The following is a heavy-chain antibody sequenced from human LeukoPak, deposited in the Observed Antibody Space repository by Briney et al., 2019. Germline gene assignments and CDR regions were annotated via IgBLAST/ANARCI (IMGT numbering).Heavy chain of an antibody. CDR2: INHSGST. J-gene: IGHJ4*02. Sequence: SETLSLTCAVYGGSFSGYYWSWIRQPPGKGLEWIGEINHSGSTNYNPSLKSRVTISVDTSKNQFSLKLSSVTAADTAVYYCARDFRSDSSAFDYWGQGTLVTVSS. D-gene: IGHD3-22*01. V-gene: IGHV4-34*01. CDR1: GGSFSGYY. CDR3: ARDFRSDSSAFDY.